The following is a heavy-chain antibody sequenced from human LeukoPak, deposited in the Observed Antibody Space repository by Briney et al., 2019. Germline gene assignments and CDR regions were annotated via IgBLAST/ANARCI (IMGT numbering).Heavy chain of an antibody. CDR1: GYTFTNYY. J-gene: IGHJ4*02. V-gene: IGHV1-18*04. CDR2: ISAYNGNT. D-gene: IGHD3-10*01. CDR3: ARAQRTGFGESSDY. Sequence: ASVKVSCKASGYTFTNYYMHWVRQAPGQGLEWMGWISAYNGNTIYAQKLQGRVTMTTDTSTSTAYMELRSLRSDDTAVYYCARAQRTGFGESSDYWGQGTLVTVSS.